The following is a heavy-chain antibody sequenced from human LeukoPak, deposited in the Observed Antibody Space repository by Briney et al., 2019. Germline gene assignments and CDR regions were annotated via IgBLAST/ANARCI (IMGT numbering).Heavy chain of an antibody. J-gene: IGHJ6*02. CDR2: INSNGRTI. CDR1: GFGFGYYD. V-gene: IGHV3-64*02. D-gene: IGHD3-10*01. CDR3: ARDAHTSSGTYWGGVDYYYGLDV. Sequence: AGGSLRLACAASGFGFGYYDMHWVRQAPGKGLECVSAINSNGRTIHYADSVKGRFTVSRDNSNNTLYLQMGGLKPEDMAVYYCARDAHTSSGTYWGGVDYYYGLDVWGQGTTVTVSS.